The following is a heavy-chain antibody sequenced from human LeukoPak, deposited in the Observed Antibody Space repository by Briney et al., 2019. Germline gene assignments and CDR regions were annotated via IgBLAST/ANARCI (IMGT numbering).Heavy chain of an antibody. CDR2: INPNGITT. J-gene: IGHJ4*02. CDR3: AKDFAGDRDY. V-gene: IGHV3-74*01. Sequence: GGSLRLSCAASGFTFSNFWMHWVRQAPGKGLVWVARINPNGITTTYTDSVKGRFTISRDNAKNTLYLQMNSLRAEDTAVYYCAKDFAGDRDYWGQGTLVTVSS. D-gene: IGHD4-17*01. CDR1: GFTFSNFW.